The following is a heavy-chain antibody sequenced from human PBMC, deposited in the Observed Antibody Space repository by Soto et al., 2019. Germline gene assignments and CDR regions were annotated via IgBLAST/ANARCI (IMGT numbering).Heavy chain of an antibody. J-gene: IGHJ4*02. Sequence: SETLSLTCTVSGGSISSGGYYWSWIRQHPGKGLEWIGYIYYSGSTYYNPSLKSRVTISVDTSKNQFSLKLSSVTAADTAVYYCARLLRFPNYFDYWGQGTLVTVSS. CDR1: GGSISSGGYY. CDR2: IYYSGST. D-gene: IGHD3-3*01. CDR3: ARLLRFPNYFDY. V-gene: IGHV4-31*03.